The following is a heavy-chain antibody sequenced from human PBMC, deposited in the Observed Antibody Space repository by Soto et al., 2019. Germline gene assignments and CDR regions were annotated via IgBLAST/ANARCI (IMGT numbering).Heavy chain of an antibody. D-gene: IGHD6-13*01. CDR3: GEHRSSYGSYYFDY. CDR2: ISGSGGST. J-gene: IGHJ4*02. V-gene: IGHV3-23*01. Sequence: PGGSLRLSCSTSRFTFSSYAMSWVRQAPGKGLEWVSAISGSGGSTYYADSVKGRFTISRDNSKNTLYLQMNSLRAEDTAVYYCGEHRSSYGSYYFDYWGQGT. CDR1: RFTFSSYA.